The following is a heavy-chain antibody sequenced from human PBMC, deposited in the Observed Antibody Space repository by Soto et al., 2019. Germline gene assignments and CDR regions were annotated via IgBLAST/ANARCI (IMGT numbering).Heavy chain of an antibody. Sequence: QVQLQESGPGLVKPSETLSLTCTVSGGSISRYYWSCIRQPAGKGLEWIGRINTNGSTNYNPSLKGRVTISVDTSTNTFYMKLSSVTAADTAVYYCAREGTSGDDSLTGYPRGFDYWGQGTLVTVSS. D-gene: IGHD3-9*01. V-gene: IGHV4-4*07. CDR3: AREGTSGDDSLTGYPRGFDY. CDR1: GGSISRYY. CDR2: INTNGST. J-gene: IGHJ4*02.